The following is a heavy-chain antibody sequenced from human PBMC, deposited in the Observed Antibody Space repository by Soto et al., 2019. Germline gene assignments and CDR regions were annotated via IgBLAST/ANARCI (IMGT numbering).Heavy chain of an antibody. V-gene: IGHV3-23*01. CDR2: ISVTGGST. Sequence: EVHLLESGGGLVQPGGSQRLSCAASGYTFSTYAMSWVRQAPGMGLEWVSAISVTGGSTYYADSVRGRFTISRDNSKNTLSLQMTSLRAEDTAVYYCAKATYSNVYNFDYWGQGTLVTVSS. D-gene: IGHD6-13*01. CDR1: GYTFSTYA. CDR3: AKATYSNVYNFDY. J-gene: IGHJ4*02.